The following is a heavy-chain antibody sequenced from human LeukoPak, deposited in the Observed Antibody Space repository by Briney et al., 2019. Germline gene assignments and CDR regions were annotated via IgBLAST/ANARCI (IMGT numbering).Heavy chain of an antibody. J-gene: IGHJ4*02. V-gene: IGHV3-66*01. Sequence: GGSLRLTCAASGFIVSGNYMSWVRQAPGKGLEWISIIYGGHVTSYADSVKGRFTISRDNAKNSVHLQMNSLRVEDTAVYYCARDWSVAANRFDFWGQGTLVTVSS. D-gene: IGHD2-15*01. CDR2: IYGGHVT. CDR3: ARDWSVAANRFDF. CDR1: GFIVSGNY.